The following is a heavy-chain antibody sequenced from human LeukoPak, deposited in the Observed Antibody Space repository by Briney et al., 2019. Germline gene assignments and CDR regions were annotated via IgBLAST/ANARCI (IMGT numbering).Heavy chain of an antibody. CDR3: ARSGYYDFWSGYYTGIRYFDY. J-gene: IGHJ4*02. CDR1: GYNFTSYW. D-gene: IGHD3-3*01. Sequence: RGESLQISCQGSGYNFTSYWIGWVRQLPGKGLEWMGIIYPGDSDTRYSPSFLGQVTISADKSISTAYLQWSSLKASDTAMYYCARSGYYDFWSGYYTGIRYFDYWGQGTLVTVSS. CDR2: IYPGDSDT. V-gene: IGHV5-51*01.